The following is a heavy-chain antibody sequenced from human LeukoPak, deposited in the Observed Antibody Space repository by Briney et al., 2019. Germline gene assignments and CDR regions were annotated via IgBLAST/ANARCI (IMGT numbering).Heavy chain of an antibody. V-gene: IGHV3-23*01. CDR1: GFTFSSYA. CDR3: AKDTVGGYSSGGPY. CDR2: ISGSGGST. Sequence: GGSLRLSCAASGFTFSSYAMSWVRQAPGKGLEWVSAISGSGGSTYYADSVKGRFTISRDNSKNTLYLQTNSLRAEDTAVYYCAKDTVGGYSSGGPYWGQGNLVTVSS. J-gene: IGHJ4*02. D-gene: IGHD6-19*01.